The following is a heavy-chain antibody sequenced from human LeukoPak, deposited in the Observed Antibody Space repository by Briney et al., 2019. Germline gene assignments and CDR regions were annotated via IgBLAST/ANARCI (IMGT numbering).Heavy chain of an antibody. D-gene: IGHD3-3*01. CDR1: GFTFSSYS. Sequence: PGGSLRLSCAASGFTFSSYSMNWVRQAPGKGLEWVSSISSSSSYIYYADSVKGRFTISRDNAKNSLYLQMNSLRAEDTAVYYCARDNDFWSGYYPINWFDPWGQGTLVTVSS. J-gene: IGHJ5*02. CDR2: ISSSSSYI. V-gene: IGHV3-21*01. CDR3: ARDNDFWSGYYPINWFDP.